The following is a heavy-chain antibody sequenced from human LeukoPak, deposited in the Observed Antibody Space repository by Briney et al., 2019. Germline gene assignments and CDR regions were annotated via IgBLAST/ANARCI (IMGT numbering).Heavy chain of an antibody. V-gene: IGHV3-74*01. CDR3: ARAPSEIGGYYPEYFRH. J-gene: IGHJ1*01. CDR1: GFTFSSYW. D-gene: IGHD3-22*01. CDR2: IKSDGST. Sequence: PGGSLRLSCAASGFTFSSYWMHWVRQAPGKGLVWVSRIKSDGSTNYAESVKGRFTISRDKAKKTLSLQMNSLRAEDTGVYYCARAPSEIGGYYPEYFRHWGQGTLVTVSS.